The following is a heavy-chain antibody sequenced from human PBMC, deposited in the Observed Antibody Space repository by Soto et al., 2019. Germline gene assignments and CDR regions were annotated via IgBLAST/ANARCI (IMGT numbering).Heavy chain of an antibody. J-gene: IGHJ4*02. CDR1: GFTVSSKY. CDR3: ARDSYDSSGYPSVVGGDLDY. V-gene: IGHV3-66*01. CDR2: IQSGGPT. Sequence: PGGSLRLSCAASGFTVSSKYMSWVRQAPGKGLEWVPLIQSGGPTYYADSVKGRFTISRDNSKNTLYLQMNSLRAEDTAVYYCARDSYDSSGYPSVVGGDLDYWGQGTLVTVSS. D-gene: IGHD3-22*01.